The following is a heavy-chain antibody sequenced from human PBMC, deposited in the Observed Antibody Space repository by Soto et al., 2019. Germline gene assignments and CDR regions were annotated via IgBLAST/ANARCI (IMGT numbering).Heavy chain of an antibody. CDR3: ARGEFRLNYDVWSGKPYYYYMDV. CDR2: ISAYNGNT. V-gene: IGHV1-18*01. Sequence: QVQLVQSGAEVKKPGASVKVSCKASGYTFTSYGISWVRQAPGQGLERMGWISAYNGNTNYAQKLQGRVTMTTDTSTSTGYMELRSLRSDDTAVYYCARGEFRLNYDVWSGKPYYYYMDVWGKGATVTVSS. CDR1: GYTFTSYG. D-gene: IGHD3-3*01. J-gene: IGHJ6*03.